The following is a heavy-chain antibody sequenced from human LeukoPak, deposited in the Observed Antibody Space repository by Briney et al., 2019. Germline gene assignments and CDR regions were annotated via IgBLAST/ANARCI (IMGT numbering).Heavy chain of an antibody. CDR1: GYTFTIYY. CDR3: AGNPAYCTSTSCYNDY. V-gene: IGHV1-2*02. J-gene: IGHJ4*02. Sequence: ASVKVSCKTSGYTFTIYYMHWVRQAPGQGLEWMGWINPNSGATTYAQRFQGRVTMTRDTSISTAYMELSRLRSDDTAVYYCAGNPAYCTSTSCYNDYWGQGTLVTVSS. D-gene: IGHD2-2*02. CDR2: INPNSGAT.